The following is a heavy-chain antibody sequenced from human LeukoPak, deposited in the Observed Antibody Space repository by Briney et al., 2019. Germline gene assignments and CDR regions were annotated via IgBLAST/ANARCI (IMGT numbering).Heavy chain of an antibody. Sequence: GGSLRLSCAASGFTFSSYCMSWVRQAPGEGLGWVANILPDGSAKNYVDSLKGRFIIYRDNPKNSASLQRNSLRARAPAVFDVGRGSAARDHWREGTIVSV. V-gene: IGHV3-7*01. CDR3: GRGSAARDH. CDR2: ILPDGSAK. J-gene: IGHJ4*02. D-gene: IGHD3-10*01. CDR1: GFTFSSYC.